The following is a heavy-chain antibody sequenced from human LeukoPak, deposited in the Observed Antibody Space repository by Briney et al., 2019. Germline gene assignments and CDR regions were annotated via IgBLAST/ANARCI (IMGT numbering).Heavy chain of an antibody. CDR3: AKAGDYSSSWSRWYFDY. CDR1: GFTFSSSA. CDR2: VSDTGSST. J-gene: IGHJ4*02. V-gene: IGHV3-23*01. Sequence: GGSLRLSCAASGFTFSSSAMSWVGQAPGKGLEWVSTVSDTGSSTYYADSVKGRFTISRDNSKNTLYLQMNSLRAEDTAVYYCAKAGDYSSSWSRWYFDYWGQGTLVTVSS. D-gene: IGHD6-13*01.